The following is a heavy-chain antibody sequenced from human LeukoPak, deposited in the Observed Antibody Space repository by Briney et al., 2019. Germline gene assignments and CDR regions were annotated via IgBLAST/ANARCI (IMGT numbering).Heavy chain of an antibody. CDR3: ARDPPRVRGVIIQAFDY. J-gene: IGHJ4*02. CDR2: IYSGGST. CDR1: GFTVSSNY. V-gene: IGHV3-66*01. Sequence: PGGSLRLSCAASGFTVSSNYMSWVRQAPGKGLEWVSVIYSGGSTYYADSVKGRFTISRDNSKNTLYLQMNSLRAEDTAVYYCARDPPRVRGVIIQAFDYWGQGTLVTVSS. D-gene: IGHD3-10*01.